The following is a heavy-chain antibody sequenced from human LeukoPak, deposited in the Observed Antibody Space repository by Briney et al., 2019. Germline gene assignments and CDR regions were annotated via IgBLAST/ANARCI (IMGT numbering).Heavy chain of an antibody. CDR3: AKSSYYDASGYYREYYFDS. D-gene: IGHD3-22*01. Sequence: GGSLRLSCAASGFTFSSYGMHWVRQAPGKGLEWVAVVWYAGGNKYYADSVKGRFTISRDKTKNTLYLQMNSLRAEDTAVYYCAKSSYYDASGYYREYYFDSWGQGTLVTVSS. V-gene: IGHV3-33*03. CDR1: GFTFSSYG. CDR2: VWYAGGNK. J-gene: IGHJ4*02.